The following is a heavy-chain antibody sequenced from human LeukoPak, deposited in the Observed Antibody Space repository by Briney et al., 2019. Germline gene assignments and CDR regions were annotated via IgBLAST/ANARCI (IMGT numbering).Heavy chain of an antibody. V-gene: IGHV4-59*11. CDR3: AKTRGYSFYWFDP. CDR1: GGSLRSHY. CDR2: YYYSERT. Sequence: KLSETLSLTCSISGGSLRSHYWSWIRQTPGKVLERIGYYYYSERTYYNPSLESRVTLSVVTPNNQFALELSSMSAVGTVVYCCAKTRGYSFYWFDPCGQGTLVTVSS. D-gene: IGHD5-18*01. J-gene: IGHJ5*02.